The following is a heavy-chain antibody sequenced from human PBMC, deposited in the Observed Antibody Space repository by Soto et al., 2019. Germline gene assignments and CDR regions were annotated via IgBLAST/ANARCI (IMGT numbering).Heavy chain of an antibody. D-gene: IGHD3-10*02. CDR1: GFNFRSYA. V-gene: IGHV3-30*18. CDR2: ISDDGTKT. Sequence: QVQLVESGGGVVAPGKSLRLSCVASGFNFRSYAMHWVRQAPGKGLEWVALISDDGTKTYSADSVKGRFSVSRDNSNRTLFIQMNSMRPDDTGVYYCAKPGAMFGGHRFPDYEIDSWGQGTNVTVSS. J-gene: IGHJ4*02. CDR3: AKPGAMFGGHRFPDYEIDS.